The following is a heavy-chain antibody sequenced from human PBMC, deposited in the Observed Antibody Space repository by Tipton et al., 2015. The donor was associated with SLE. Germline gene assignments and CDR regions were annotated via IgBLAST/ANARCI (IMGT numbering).Heavy chain of an antibody. CDR3: ARDRLDCGGDGDRDS. CDR2: ISSSSSYI. J-gene: IGHJ4*02. D-gene: IGHD2-21*02. V-gene: IGHV3-21*01. CDR1: GFTFSSYS. Sequence: SLRLSCAASGFTFSSYSMNWVRQAPGKGLEWVSSISSSSSYIYYADSVKGRFTISRDNAKNSLYLQMNSLRAEDTAVYYCARDRLDCGGDGDRDSWGQGTLFAVSS.